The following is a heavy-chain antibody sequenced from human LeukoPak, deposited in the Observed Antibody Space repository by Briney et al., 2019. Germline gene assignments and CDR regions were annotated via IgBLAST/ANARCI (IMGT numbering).Heavy chain of an antibody. Sequence: GGSLRLSCAASGFAFSFYAMSWLRQPPGKGLEWVCTINANSGTTSYAASVRGRFTISRDNSKNTLYLEVNTLRAEDTAVYYCAKPISGGLAVTADWFDPWGQGTLVVVSS. CDR1: GFAFSFYA. J-gene: IGHJ5*01. D-gene: IGHD6-19*01. CDR3: AKPISGGLAVTADWFDP. V-gene: IGHV3-23*01. CDR2: INANSGTT.